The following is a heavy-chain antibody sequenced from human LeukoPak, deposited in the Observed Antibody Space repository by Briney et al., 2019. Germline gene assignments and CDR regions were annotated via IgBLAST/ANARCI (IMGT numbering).Heavy chain of an antibody. CDR1: GGAFSSYA. CDR3: ARTHSNQPESYYYYGLDV. V-gene: IGHV1-69*01. J-gene: IGHJ6*02. CDR2: IIPVFGIP. D-gene: IGHD1-14*01. Sequence: SVKVSCKASGGAFSSYATTWVRQAPGQGLEWMGGIIPVFGIPDYAQKFQDRVTITADESTSTVYMEMSSLRFEDTAVYYCARTHSNQPESYYYYGLDVWGQGTTVTVSS.